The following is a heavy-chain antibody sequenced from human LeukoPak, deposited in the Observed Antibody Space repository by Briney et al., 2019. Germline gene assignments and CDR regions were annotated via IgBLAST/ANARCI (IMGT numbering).Heavy chain of an antibody. CDR3: ARAGQLERRHAAFDT. V-gene: IGHV3-30*09. J-gene: IGHJ3*02. CDR2: ISSDGGHK. Sequence: GGSLRLSCAASGFTFISYAMHWVRQAPGKGLEWVAVISSDGGHKYYADSVKGRFAISRHNSKNTLYMQMNSLRAEDMAVYYCARAGQLERRHAAFDTGGQGTLVTVSS. CDR1: GFTFISYA. D-gene: IGHD1-1*01.